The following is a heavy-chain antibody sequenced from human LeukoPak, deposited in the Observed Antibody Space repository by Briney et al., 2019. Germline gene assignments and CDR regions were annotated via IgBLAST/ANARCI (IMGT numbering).Heavy chain of an antibody. J-gene: IGHJ4*02. CDR3: ARDREPHDFWSGYHDY. CDR2: ITNSSSTI. D-gene: IGHD3-3*01. Sequence: HPGGSLRLSCAASGFTFSSYGMSWVRQAPGKGLEWVSYITNSSSTIYYADSVKGRFTISRDNAKNSLYLQMNSLRAEDTAVYYCARDREPHDFWSGYHDYWGQGTLVTVSS. V-gene: IGHV3-48*01. CDR1: GFTFSSYG.